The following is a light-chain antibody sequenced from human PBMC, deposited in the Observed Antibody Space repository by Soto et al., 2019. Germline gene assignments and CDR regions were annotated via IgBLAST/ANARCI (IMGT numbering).Light chain of an antibody. CDR1: QSVSSN. Sequence: EIVMTQSPAALSVSPGERATLSCRASQSVSSNLAWYQQKPGQAPRLLIYGASTRATAIPPRFSGTGSGTDFTLTISSLQSEDFAVYYCQQYGSSGTFGQGTKVDIK. J-gene: IGKJ1*01. V-gene: IGKV3-15*01. CDR3: QQYGSSGT. CDR2: GAS.